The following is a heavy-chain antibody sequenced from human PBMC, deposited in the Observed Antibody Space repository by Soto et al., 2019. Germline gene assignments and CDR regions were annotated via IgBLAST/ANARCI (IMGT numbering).Heavy chain of an antibody. V-gene: IGHV4-34*01. CDR3: ARENSITICGEFLDKFDP. Sequence: SETLSLTCAVYGGSFSGYYWSWIRQPPGKGLEWIGEINHSGSTNYNLSLKSRVTISVDTSKNQFSMKLSSVTAADTAVYYCARENSITICGEFLDKFDPLGQGTLVTVSS. D-gene: IGHD3-3*01. CDR1: GGSFSGYY. J-gene: IGHJ5*01. CDR2: INHSGST.